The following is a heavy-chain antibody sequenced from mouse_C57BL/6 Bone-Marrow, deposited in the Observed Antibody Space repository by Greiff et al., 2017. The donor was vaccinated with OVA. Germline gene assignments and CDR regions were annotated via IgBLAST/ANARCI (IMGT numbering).Heavy chain of an antibody. Sequence: EVKLQESGAELVRPGASVKLSCTASGFNIKDDYMHWVKQRPEQGLEWIGWIDPENGDTEYASKFQGKATITADTSSNTAYLQLSSLTSEDTAVYYCTTDYYGSSYFWFAYWGQGTLVTVSA. CDR3: TTDYYGSSYFWFAY. V-gene: IGHV14-4*01. J-gene: IGHJ3*01. D-gene: IGHD1-1*01. CDR1: GFNIKDDY. CDR2: IDPENGDT.